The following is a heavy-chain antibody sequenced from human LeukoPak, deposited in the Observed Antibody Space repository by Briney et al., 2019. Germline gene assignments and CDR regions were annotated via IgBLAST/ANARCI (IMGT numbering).Heavy chain of an antibody. CDR2: ISAYNGNT. CDR3: ARDHRSSSWYGYYYYYMDV. J-gene: IGHJ6*03. Sequence: ASVKVSCKASGYTFTSYGISWVRQAPGQGLEWMGWISAYNGNTNYAQKFQGRVTMTRDMSTSTVCMELSSLRSEDTAVYYCARDHRSSSWYGYYYYYMDVWGKGTTVTVSS. V-gene: IGHV1-18*01. D-gene: IGHD6-13*01. CDR1: GYTFTSYG.